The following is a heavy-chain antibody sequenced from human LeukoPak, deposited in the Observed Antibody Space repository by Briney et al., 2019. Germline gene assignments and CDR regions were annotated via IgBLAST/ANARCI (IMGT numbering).Heavy chain of an antibody. D-gene: IGHD3-22*01. CDR3: AKGPRAKYYYDSSGYNYPDY. Sequence: GGSLRLSCAASGFTFGSYAMSWVRQAPGKGLEWVSAISGSGGSTYYADSVKGRFTISRDNSKNTLYLQMNSLRAEDTAVYYCAKGPRAKYYYDSSGYNYPDYWGQGTLVTVSS. CDR2: ISGSGGST. V-gene: IGHV3-23*01. CDR1: GFTFGSYA. J-gene: IGHJ4*02.